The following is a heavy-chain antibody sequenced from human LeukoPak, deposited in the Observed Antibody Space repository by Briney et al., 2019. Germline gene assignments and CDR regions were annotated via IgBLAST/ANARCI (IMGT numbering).Heavy chain of an antibody. CDR2: IIPIFGTA. V-gene: IGHV1-69*05. CDR1: GGTFSSYA. Sequence: ASVKVSCKASGGTFSSYAICWVRQAPGQGLEWMGRIIPIFGTANYAQKFQGRVTITTDESTSTAYMELSSLRSEDTAVYYCARVPYCSSTSCYTPYHYWGQGTLVTVSS. CDR3: ARVPYCSSTSCYTPYHY. J-gene: IGHJ4*02. D-gene: IGHD2-2*02.